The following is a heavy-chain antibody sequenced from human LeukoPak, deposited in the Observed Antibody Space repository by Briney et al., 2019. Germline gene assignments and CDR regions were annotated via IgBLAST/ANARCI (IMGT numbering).Heavy chain of an antibody. Sequence: GGSLRLSCAASGFTVSSNYMSWVRQAPGKGLEWVSVIYSGGSTYYADSVKGRFTISRDNSKNTLYLQMNSLRAEDTAVYYCAKGRSGSRPYAFDIWGQGTMVTVSS. CDR2: IYSGGST. CDR1: GFTVSSNY. J-gene: IGHJ3*02. D-gene: IGHD1-26*01. CDR3: AKGRSGSRPYAFDI. V-gene: IGHV3-53*01.